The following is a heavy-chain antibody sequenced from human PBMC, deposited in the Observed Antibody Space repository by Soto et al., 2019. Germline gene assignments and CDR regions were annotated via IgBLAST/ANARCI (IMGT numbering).Heavy chain of an antibody. CDR1: GGSISSGDYY. V-gene: IGHV4-61*08. D-gene: IGHD5-18*01. CDR3: ARDHPHSYGVYYFDY. J-gene: IGHJ4*02. Sequence: SETLSLTCTVSGGSISSGDYYWNWIRQSPGKGLEWIGYIYSSGSTHYNPSLQNRVTISIDTSKNQVSLKVNSVTAADTALYYCARDHPHSYGVYYFDYWGQGTPVTVSS. CDR2: IYSSGST.